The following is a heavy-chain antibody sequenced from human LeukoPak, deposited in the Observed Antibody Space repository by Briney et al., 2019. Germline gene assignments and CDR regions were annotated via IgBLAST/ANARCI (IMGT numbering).Heavy chain of an antibody. Sequence: SVKVSCKASGGTFSSYAISWVRQAPGQGLEWMGRIIPILGIANYAQKFQGRVTITADKSTSTAYMELSSLRSEDTAVYYRARDPSLEYGDYVASDYWGQGPLVTVSS. CDR2: IIPILGIA. D-gene: IGHD4-17*01. CDR3: ARDPSLEYGDYVASDY. CDR1: GGTFSSYA. V-gene: IGHV1-69*04. J-gene: IGHJ4*02.